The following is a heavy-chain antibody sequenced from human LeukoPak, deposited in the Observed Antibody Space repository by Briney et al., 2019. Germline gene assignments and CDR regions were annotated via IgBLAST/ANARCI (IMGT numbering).Heavy chain of an antibody. D-gene: IGHD1-1*01. Sequence: GGSLRLSCAASGFTFTDYWMSWVRQVPGKGLEWVAIINQDGSDKKYMDSVKGRFSISRDNAENSLHLEMNSLRAEDTAVYYCARGERNDAVYTHWGQGTLVTVSS. V-gene: IGHV3-7*04. CDR1: GFTFTDYW. CDR2: INQDGSDK. J-gene: IGHJ4*02. CDR3: ARGERNDAVYTH.